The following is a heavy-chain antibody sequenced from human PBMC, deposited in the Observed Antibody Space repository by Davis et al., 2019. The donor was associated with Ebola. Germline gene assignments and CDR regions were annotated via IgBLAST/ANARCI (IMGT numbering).Heavy chain of an antibody. V-gene: IGHV4-39*01. CDR1: GDSFISSSSY. J-gene: IGHJ4*02. D-gene: IGHD3-16*01. Sequence: SETLSLTCTVSGDSFISSSSYWAWIRQPPGKGLEWIGSINDSGNTHYYPSPKSRVTMSVDTSKDQFSLKLTSVTAADTAVYYCTQNGGDYWGQGTLVTVSS. CDR2: INDSGNT. CDR3: TQNGGDY.